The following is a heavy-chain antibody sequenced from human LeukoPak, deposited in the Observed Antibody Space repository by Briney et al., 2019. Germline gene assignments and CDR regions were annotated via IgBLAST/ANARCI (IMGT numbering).Heavy chain of an antibody. CDR3: ARAPYAYFDY. CDR1: GGSISSGSYY. D-gene: IGHD2-8*01. V-gene: IGHV4-61*02. CDR2: IYTSGST. J-gene: IGHJ4*02. Sequence: SSETLSLTCTVSGGSISSGSYYWSWIRQPAGKGLEWIGRIYTSGSTNYNPSLKSRVTISVDTSKNQFSLKLSSVTAADTAVYYCARAPYAYFDYWGQGTLVTVSS.